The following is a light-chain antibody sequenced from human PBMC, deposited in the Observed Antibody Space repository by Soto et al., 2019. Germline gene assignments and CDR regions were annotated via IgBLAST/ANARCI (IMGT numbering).Light chain of an antibody. V-gene: IGKV3-15*01. Sequence: VVTQSPATLSVFPGETATLSCRASQSVSSDLAWYQERPGQAPRLLIYGASTRAAGIPARYRGSGSGTEFRITISSLQSEDYVTYYCQQYNTWHPKMAFGRGTKVEIK. CDR3: QQYNTWHPKMA. J-gene: IGKJ1*01. CDR1: QSVSSD. CDR2: GAS.